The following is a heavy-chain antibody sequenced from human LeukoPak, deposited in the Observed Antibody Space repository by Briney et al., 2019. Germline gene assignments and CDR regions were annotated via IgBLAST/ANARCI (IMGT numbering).Heavy chain of an antibody. D-gene: IGHD3-3*01. CDR1: GYTFTGYY. J-gene: IGHJ6*03. V-gene: IGHV1-2*02. CDR2: INPNSGGT. Sequence: ASVKVSCKASGYTFTGYYMHWVRRAPGQGLEWMGWINPNSGGTNYAQKFQGRVTMTRDTSISTAYMELSRLRSDDTAVYYCARERRAYDFWSGLAISDHYYYYMDVWGKGTTVTISS. CDR3: ARERRAYDFWSGLAISDHYYYYMDV.